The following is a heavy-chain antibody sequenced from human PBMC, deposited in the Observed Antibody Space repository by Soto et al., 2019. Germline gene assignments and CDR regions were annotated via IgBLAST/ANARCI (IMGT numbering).Heavy chain of an antibody. CDR2: IKSKTDGGTT. V-gene: IGHV3-15*07. D-gene: IGHD5-12*01. CDR1: GFTFSNAW. J-gene: IGHJ4*02. CDR3: TTDWRVATIGY. Sequence: GGSLRLSCAASGFTFSNAWMNWVRQAPGKGLEWVGRIKSKTDGGTTDYAEAVKGSFTISRDDSKNTLNLQMNSLKTEDTAVYYCTTDWRVATIGYWGQGTLVTVSS.